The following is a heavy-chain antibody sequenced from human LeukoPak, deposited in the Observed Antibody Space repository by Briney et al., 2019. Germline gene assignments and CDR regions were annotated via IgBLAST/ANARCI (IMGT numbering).Heavy chain of an antibody. D-gene: IGHD6-13*01. J-gene: IGHJ3*02. CDR3: ARDLAAGTNIDAFDI. CDR2: ISYDGSNK. V-gene: IGHV3-30-3*01. CDR1: GFTFSSYA. Sequence: GGSLRLSCAASGFTFSSYAMHWVRQAPGKGLEWVAVISYDGSNKYYADSVKGRFTISRDNSKNTLYLQMNSLRAEDTAVYYCARDLAAGTNIDAFDIWGQGTMVTVSS.